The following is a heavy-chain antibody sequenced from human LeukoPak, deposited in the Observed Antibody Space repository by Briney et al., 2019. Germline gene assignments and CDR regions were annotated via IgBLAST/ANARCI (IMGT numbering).Heavy chain of an antibody. J-gene: IGHJ3*02. CDR2: IYRGGST. Sequence: GGSLRLSCAASGFSVSSDYMTWVRQAPGKGLEWVSVIYRGGSTYYADSVKGRFTISRDNAKNSLYLQMNSLRADDAAVYYCARASSKQLAGYLPDGFDIWGQGTMVTVSS. CDR3: ARASSKQLAGYLPDGFDI. V-gene: IGHV3-53*01. CDR1: GFSVSSDY. D-gene: IGHD3-9*01.